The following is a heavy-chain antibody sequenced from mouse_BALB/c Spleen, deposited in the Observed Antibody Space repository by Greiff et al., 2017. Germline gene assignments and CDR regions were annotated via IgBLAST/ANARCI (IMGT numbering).Heavy chain of an antibody. CDR2: IDPANGNT. Sequence: EVQVVESGAELVKPGASVKLSCTASGFNIKDTYMHWVKQRPEQGLEWIGRIDPANGNTKYDPKFQGKATITADTSSNTAYLQLSSLTSEDTAVYYCAREVRRGGYYAMDYWGQGTSVTVSS. CDR1: GFNIKDTY. CDR3: AREVRRGGYYAMDY. D-gene: IGHD2-14*01. V-gene: IGHV14-3*02. J-gene: IGHJ4*01.